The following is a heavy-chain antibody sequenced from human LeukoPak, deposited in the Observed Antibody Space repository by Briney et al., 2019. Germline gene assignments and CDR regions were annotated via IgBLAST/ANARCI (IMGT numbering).Heavy chain of an antibody. Sequence: GGSLRLSCSASGLTVSSNYMTWVRQAPGKGLEWVSVIYSGGSTYYADSVKGRFTISRDNSKNTLYLQMNGLRAEDTAVYYCARAFRGYYYGMDVWGQGTTVTVSS. J-gene: IGHJ6*02. CDR3: ARAFRGYYYGMDV. V-gene: IGHV3-66*01. D-gene: IGHD3-16*01. CDR2: IYSGGST. CDR1: GLTVSSNY.